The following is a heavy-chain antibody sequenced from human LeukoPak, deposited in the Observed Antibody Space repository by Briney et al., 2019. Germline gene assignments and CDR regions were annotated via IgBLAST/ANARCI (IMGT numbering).Heavy chain of an antibody. CDR3: ATSTYSSSPS. CDR1: EFSFSNYW. V-gene: IGHV3-7*01. CDR2: INEDGSEK. D-gene: IGHD6-6*01. J-gene: IGHJ5*02. Sequence: GGSLRLSCAAPEFSFSNYWMIWVRQASGKGLEWVANINEDGSEKYYVGSVEGRFTISRDNAKNSLYLQMNNLRAEDTAVYYCATSTYSSSPSWGRGTLVTVSS.